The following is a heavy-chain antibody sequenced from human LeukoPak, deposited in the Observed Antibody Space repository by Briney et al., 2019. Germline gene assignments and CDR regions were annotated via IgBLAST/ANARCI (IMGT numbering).Heavy chain of an antibody. CDR2: INHSGST. CDR1: GGSFSGYY. Sequence: PSETLSPTCAVYGGSFSGYYWSWIRQPPGKGLEWIGEINHSGSTNYNPSLKSRVTISVDTSKNQFSLKLSSVTAADTAVYYCARRAYYYGSGSYSLNWFDPWGQGTLVTVSS. J-gene: IGHJ5*02. V-gene: IGHV4-34*01. D-gene: IGHD3-10*01. CDR3: ARRAYYYGSGSYSLNWFDP.